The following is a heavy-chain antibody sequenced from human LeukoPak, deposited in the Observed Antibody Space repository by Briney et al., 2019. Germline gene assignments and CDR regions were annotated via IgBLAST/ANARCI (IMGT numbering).Heavy chain of an antibody. CDR3: ARVPLHDASGRYYPH. J-gene: IGHJ1*01. D-gene: IGHD3-22*01. CDR1: GYTFTSYA. Sequence: ASVKVPCKASGYTFTSYAMHWVRQAPGQRLEWMGWINAGNGNTKYSQKFQGRVTITRDTSASTAYMELNSLSSEDTAVYYCARVPLHDASGRYYPHWGQGTLVTVSS. V-gene: IGHV1-3*01. CDR2: INAGNGNT.